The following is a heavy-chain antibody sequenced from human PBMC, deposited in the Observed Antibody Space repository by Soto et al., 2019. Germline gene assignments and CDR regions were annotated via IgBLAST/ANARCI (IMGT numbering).Heavy chain of an antibody. CDR3: ARLNGYCVSTNWHGYYGMDV. CDR2: IYSSENT. J-gene: IGHJ6*02. V-gene: IGHV4-39*01. Sequence: QLQLQESGPGLVKPSETLSLTCTVSGGSVSSNSYSWGWIRQSPGKGLEWIGTIYSSENTYYNPSLLSRVTISVDTSKNEFSLRLSSVTAADTAVYYCARLNGYCVSTNWHGYYGMDVWGQGTTVTVSS. CDR1: GGSVSSNSYS. D-gene: IGHD2-2*03.